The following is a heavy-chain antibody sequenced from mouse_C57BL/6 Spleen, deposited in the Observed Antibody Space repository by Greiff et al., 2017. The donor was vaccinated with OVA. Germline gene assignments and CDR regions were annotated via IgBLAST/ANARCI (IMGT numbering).Heavy chain of an antibody. Sequence: LVEPGASVKMSCKASGYTFTDYYMNWVKQSHGKSLEWIGVINPYNGGTSYNQKFKGKATLTVDKSSSTAYMELNSLTSEDSAVYYCARTIYDGYYGFAYWGQGTLVTVSA. J-gene: IGHJ3*01. V-gene: IGHV1-19*01. CDR3: ARTIYDGYYGFAY. D-gene: IGHD2-3*01. CDR2: INPYNGGT. CDR1: GYTFTDYY.